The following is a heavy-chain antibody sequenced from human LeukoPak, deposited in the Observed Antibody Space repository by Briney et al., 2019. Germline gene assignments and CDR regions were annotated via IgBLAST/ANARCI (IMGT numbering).Heavy chain of an antibody. J-gene: IGHJ4*02. V-gene: IGHV4-30-4*01. CDR2: IYYSGST. CDR1: GGSISSGDYY. CDR3: ARDVPYYGSGSYFDY. Sequence: SETLSLTCTVSGGSISSGDYYWTWIRQPPGKGLEWIGYIYYSGSTYYNPSLKSRVTISVDMSKTQFSLKLSSVTAADTAVYYCARDVPYYGSGSYFDYWGQGTLVTVSS. D-gene: IGHD3-10*01.